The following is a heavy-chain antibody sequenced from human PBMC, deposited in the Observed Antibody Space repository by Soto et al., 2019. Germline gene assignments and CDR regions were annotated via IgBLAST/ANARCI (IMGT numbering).Heavy chain of an antibody. D-gene: IGHD3-22*01. CDR3: ASLHYYDSSGYGYYYGMDV. Sequence: GGSLRLSCAASGFTFSSHWMQWVRQAPGKGLVWVSRINSDGSSTSYADSVKGRFTISRDNAKNTLYLQMNSLRAEDTAVYYCASLHYYDSSGYGYYYGMDVWGQGTTVTVSS. J-gene: IGHJ6*02. CDR2: INSDGSST. V-gene: IGHV3-74*01. CDR1: GFTFSSHW.